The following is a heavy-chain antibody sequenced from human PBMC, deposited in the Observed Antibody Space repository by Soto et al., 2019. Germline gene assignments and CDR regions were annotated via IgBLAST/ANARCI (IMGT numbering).Heavy chain of an antibody. J-gene: IGHJ4*02. D-gene: IGHD3-16*01. CDR1: GYTFTNFS. CDR2: ISAYNGNT. Sequence: QVQLVQSGAEVKKPGASVKVSCKASGYTFTNFSISWVRQAPGQGLEWMGWISAYNGNTNYAQNFQGRVTMTTDTNSRTRYVDLGSLRSDDTAVYYCARGGTPMDSWGQGTLVTVSS. V-gene: IGHV1-18*01. CDR3: ARGGTPMDS.